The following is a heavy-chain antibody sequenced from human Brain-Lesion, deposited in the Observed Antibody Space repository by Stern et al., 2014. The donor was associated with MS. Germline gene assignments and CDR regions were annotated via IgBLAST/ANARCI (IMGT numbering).Heavy chain of an antibody. CDR2: IFNSGRT. V-gene: IGHV4-61*02. J-gene: IGHJ6*02. Sequence: QVQLVQSGPGLVKPSQTLSLSCTVSGGSISSGGYYWSWIRQPAGKGLEWIGRIFNSGRTSYQPPLKSRVPISIDTSKNQSPRRLNSMTAADTAVYYCARGRVVPGFQYYATDVWGQGTTVIVSS. D-gene: IGHD2-2*01. CDR1: GGSISSGGYY. CDR3: ARGRVVPGFQYYATDV.